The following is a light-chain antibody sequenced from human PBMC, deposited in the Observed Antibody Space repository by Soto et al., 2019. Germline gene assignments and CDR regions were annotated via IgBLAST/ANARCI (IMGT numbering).Light chain of an antibody. CDR1: SSDVGGFNY. J-gene: IGLJ2*01. Sequence: QSALTQPASVSGSPGQSITISCTGTSSDVGGFNYVSWYQLHPGKAPKLMIYEVTNRPSGISNRFSGSKSGNTASLTISGLQAEDEADYYCSSYTSSAYVVFGGGTKVTGL. CDR3: SSYTSSAYVV. CDR2: EVT. V-gene: IGLV2-14*01.